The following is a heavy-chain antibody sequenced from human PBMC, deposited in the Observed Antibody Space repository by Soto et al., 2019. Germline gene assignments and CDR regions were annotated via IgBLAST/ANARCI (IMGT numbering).Heavy chain of an antibody. J-gene: IGHJ5*01. CDR1: GYSFTSYW. CDR2: IYPGDSDT. V-gene: IGHV5-51*01. D-gene: IGHD2-15*01. CDR3: AIPPYCSGDSCYSFDY. Sequence: GESLKISCKGSGYSFTSYWIDWVRQMPGKGLEWMGIIYPGDSDTRYSPSFQGQVTISADKSISTAYLQWSSLKASDTAMYYCAIPPYCSGDSCYSFDYWGHGTLVTVSS.